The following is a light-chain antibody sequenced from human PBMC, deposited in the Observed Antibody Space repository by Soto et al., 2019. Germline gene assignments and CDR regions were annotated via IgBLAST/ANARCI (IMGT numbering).Light chain of an antibody. Sequence: DIQMTQSASSLSASVGDRVTITCQASQDINDRLNWYQQKQGKAPKILISDASSLETGVPSRFSGDGSGTDFTLTINNLQPEDFATYHCQQFDSLPYTFGQGTSLEI. CDR1: QDINDR. CDR3: QQFDSLPYT. CDR2: DAS. J-gene: IGKJ2*01. V-gene: IGKV1-33*01.